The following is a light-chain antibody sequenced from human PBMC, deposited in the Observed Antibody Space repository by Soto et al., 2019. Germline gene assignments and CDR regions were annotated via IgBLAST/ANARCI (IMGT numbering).Light chain of an antibody. CDR1: QGVSTW. V-gene: IGKV1-12*01. CDR3: QQAASFPIT. CDR2: TAS. Sequence: DIQMTQSPSSVSASVGGTVTITCRASQGVSTWLAWYQQKPGKAPNLMIYTASSLQSGVPSRFSGSWSGTDFTLTINGLQPEDVATYYCQQAASFPITLGQGTRLEIK. J-gene: IGKJ5*01.